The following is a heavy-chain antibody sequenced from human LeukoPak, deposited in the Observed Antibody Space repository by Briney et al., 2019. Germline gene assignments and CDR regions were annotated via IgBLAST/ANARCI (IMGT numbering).Heavy chain of an antibody. CDR2: INVDGRER. CDR3: ATGTPFGGH. CDR1: GFTFRTYW. D-gene: IGHD3-16*01. J-gene: IGHJ4*02. Sequence: QTGGSLRLSCAASGFTFRTYWMHWVRQAPGKGLEWVANINVDGRERYSVDSVKGRFTISRDNAKNLLYLQMNSLRGEDTAVYYCATGTPFGGHWGQGTLVTVSS. V-gene: IGHV3-7*03.